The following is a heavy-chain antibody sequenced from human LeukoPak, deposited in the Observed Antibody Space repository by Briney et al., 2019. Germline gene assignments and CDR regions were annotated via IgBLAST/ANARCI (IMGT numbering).Heavy chain of an antibody. CDR3: ARAGQLDY. Sequence: RASVKVPCKASGYTFTSYYMHWVRQAPGQGLEWMGWINTNNVNRNYAQKLQGRVTMTTDTSTNTAYMELMSLTSDDTAVYYCARAGQLDYWGQGTLVTVSS. D-gene: IGHD1-1*01. CDR2: INTNNVNR. V-gene: IGHV1-18*04. CDR1: GYTFTSYY. J-gene: IGHJ4*02.